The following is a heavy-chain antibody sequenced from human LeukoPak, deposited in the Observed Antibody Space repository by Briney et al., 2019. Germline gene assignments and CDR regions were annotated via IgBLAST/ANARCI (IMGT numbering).Heavy chain of an antibody. D-gene: IGHD3-22*01. CDR3: AREPCDSKAPPY. V-gene: IGHV4-39*07. CDR2: IYYSGST. CDR1: GGSISSSSYY. Sequence: SETLSLTCTVSGGSISSSSYYWGWIRQPPGKGLEWIGSIYYSGSTYYNPSLKSRVTISVDTSKNQFSLKLSSVTAADTAVYYCAREPCDSKAPPYWGQGTLVTVSS. J-gene: IGHJ4*02.